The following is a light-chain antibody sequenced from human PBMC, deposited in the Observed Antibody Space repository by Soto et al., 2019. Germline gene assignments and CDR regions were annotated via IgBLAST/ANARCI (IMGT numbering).Light chain of an antibody. CDR1: SSSIGAGYD. CDR3: QSYDSRLTAYV. V-gene: IGLV1-40*01. J-gene: IGLJ1*01. CDR2: GNK. Sequence: QSVLTQPPSVSGAPGQRVTISCTGSSSSIGAGYDVHWYHQLPGAAPKLLVSGNKNRPSGVPDRFSASKSGTSASLAITGLQTEDEAQYYCQSYDSRLTAYVFGTGTKVTVL.